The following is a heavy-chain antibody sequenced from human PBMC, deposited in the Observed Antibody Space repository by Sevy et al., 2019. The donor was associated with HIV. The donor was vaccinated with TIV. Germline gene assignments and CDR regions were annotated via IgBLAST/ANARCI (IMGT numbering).Heavy chain of an antibody. CDR1: GASISSSGYC. CDR2: IRYTGET. D-gene: IGHD6-19*01. Sequence: SETLSLTFTVSGASISSSGYCWGLIRQPPGKGLEWIASIRYTGETFYNPSLRSRVTISADTSKNQFSLQLSSVTAADTAIYFCAGPILTYNSGWSYYDYWGQGTVVTVSS. V-gene: IGHV4-39*01. CDR3: AGPILTYNSGWSYYDY. J-gene: IGHJ4*02.